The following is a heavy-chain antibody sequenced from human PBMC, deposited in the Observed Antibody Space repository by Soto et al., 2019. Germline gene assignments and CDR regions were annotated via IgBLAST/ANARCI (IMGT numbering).Heavy chain of an antibody. CDR3: ARDSLWFGELFRY. CDR1: GGSISSGDYY. V-gene: IGHV4-30-4*01. CDR2: IYYSGST. D-gene: IGHD3-10*01. Sequence: SETLSLTCTVSGGSISSGDYYWSWIRQPPGKGLEWIGYIYYSGSTYYNPSLKSRVTISVDTSKNQFSLKLSSVTAADTAVYYCARDSLWFGELFRYWGQGTLVTVSS. J-gene: IGHJ4*02.